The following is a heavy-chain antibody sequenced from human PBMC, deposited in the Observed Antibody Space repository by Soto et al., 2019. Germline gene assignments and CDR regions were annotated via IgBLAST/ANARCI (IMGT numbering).Heavy chain of an antibody. CDR1: GFTFSSYA. J-gene: IGHJ6*02. CDR3: ARDRYSGYDNYYYYGMDV. Sequence: GGSLRLSCAASGFTFSSYAMHWVRQAPGKGLEWVAVISYDGSNKYYADSVKGRFTISRDNSKNTLYLQMNSLGAEDTAVYYCARDRYSGYDNYYYYGMDVWGQGTTVTVSS. D-gene: IGHD5-12*01. CDR2: ISYDGSNK. V-gene: IGHV3-30-3*01.